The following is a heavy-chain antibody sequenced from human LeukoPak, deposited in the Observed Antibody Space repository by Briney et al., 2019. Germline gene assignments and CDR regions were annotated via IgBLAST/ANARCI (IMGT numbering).Heavy chain of an antibody. CDR1: GFIFRHYA. D-gene: IGHD3-10*02. CDR3: AELGITMIGGV. J-gene: IGHJ6*04. CDR2: ISSSGSTI. Sequence: GGSLRLSCSASGFIFRHYAVNWVRQAPGKGLEWVSYISSSGSTIYYADSVKGRFTISRDNAKNSLYLQMNSLRAEDTAVYYCAELGITMIGGVWGKGTTVTISS. V-gene: IGHV3-48*03.